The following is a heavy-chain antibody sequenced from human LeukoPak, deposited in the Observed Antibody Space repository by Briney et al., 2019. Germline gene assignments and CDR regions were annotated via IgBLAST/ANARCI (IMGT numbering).Heavy chain of an antibody. CDR1: GFTFSSYE. Sequence: GGSLRLSCAASGFTFSSYEMNWVRQAPGKGLEWVSYISSSGSTIYYADSVKGRFTISRDNAKNSLYLQMNSLRAEDTAVYYCARGMVRGVIIAEDYYYYMDVWGKGTTVTVSS. CDR3: ARGMVRGVIIAEDYYYYMDV. D-gene: IGHD3-10*01. V-gene: IGHV3-48*03. J-gene: IGHJ6*03. CDR2: ISSSGSTI.